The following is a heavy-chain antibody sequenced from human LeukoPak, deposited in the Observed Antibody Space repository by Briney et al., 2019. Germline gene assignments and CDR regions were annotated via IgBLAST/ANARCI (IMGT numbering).Heavy chain of an antibody. CDR2: IYGADYTT. D-gene: IGHD1-7*01. CDR3: ARRPAGTRTFDY. Sequence: GESLKISCKGSGYSSTSYWIGWVRQMPGKGLEWMGVIYGADYTTIYSPPSHGQITISADKSISTAYLQWTSLKASDTAMYYCARRPAGTRTFDYWGQGALVTVSS. V-gene: IGHV5-51*01. J-gene: IGHJ4*02. CDR1: GYSSTSYW.